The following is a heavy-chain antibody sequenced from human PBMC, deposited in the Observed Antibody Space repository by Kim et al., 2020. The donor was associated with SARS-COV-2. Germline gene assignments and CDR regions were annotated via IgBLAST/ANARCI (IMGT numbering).Heavy chain of an antibody. V-gene: IGHV3-9*01. D-gene: IGHD2-15*01. CDR2: ISWNSGSI. CDR1: GFTFDDYA. J-gene: IGHJ4*02. CDR3: AKDTGVVTGTDYFDY. Sequence: GGSLRLSCAASGFTFDDYAMHWVRQAPGKGLEWVSGISWNSGSIGYADSVKGRFTISRDNAKNSLYLQMNSLRAEDTALYYCAKDTGVVTGTDYFDYWGQGTLVTVSS.